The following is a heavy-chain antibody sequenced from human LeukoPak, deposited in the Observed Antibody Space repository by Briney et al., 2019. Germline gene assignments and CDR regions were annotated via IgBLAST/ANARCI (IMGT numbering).Heavy chain of an antibody. V-gene: IGHV3-30-3*01. CDR1: GFTFSSYA. CDR2: ISYDGSNK. CDR3: ARGDYGDYRYYFDY. D-gene: IGHD4-17*01. Sequence: SGGSLRLSCAASGFTFSSYAMHWVRQAPGKGLEWVAVISYDGSNKYYADSVKGRFTISRDNSKNTLYLQMNSLRAEDTAVYYCARGDYGDYRYYFDYWGQGTLVTVSS. J-gene: IGHJ4*02.